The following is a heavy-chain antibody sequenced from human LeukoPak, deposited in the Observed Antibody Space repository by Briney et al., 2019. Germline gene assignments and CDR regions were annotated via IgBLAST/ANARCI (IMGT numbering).Heavy chain of an antibody. J-gene: IGHJ3*02. V-gene: IGHV3-48*03. Sequence: PGGSLRLSCAASGFTVSSFEMNWVRQAPGKGLQRVSYISSSGSTMQYADSVKGRFTITRDNAKNSLYLQMNSLRGEDTAVYYCARARSGHWWGAFDIWGQGTMVTVSS. CDR1: GFTVSSFE. CDR2: ISSSGSTM. D-gene: IGHD1-26*01. CDR3: ARARSGHWWGAFDI.